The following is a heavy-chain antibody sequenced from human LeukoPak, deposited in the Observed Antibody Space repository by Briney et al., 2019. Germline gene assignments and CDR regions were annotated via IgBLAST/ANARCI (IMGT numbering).Heavy chain of an antibody. CDR1: GGSISSYY. CDR2: IYYSGTT. V-gene: IGHV4-59*01. CDR3: ARGVYIAAAQNGY. J-gene: IGHJ4*02. Sequence: SETLSLTCTVSGGSISSYYWSWIRQPPGKGLEWIGYIYYSGTTNYNPSLKSRVTISVDTSKNQFSLKLSSVTAADTAVYYCARGVYIAAAQNGYWGQGTLVTVSS. D-gene: IGHD6-13*01.